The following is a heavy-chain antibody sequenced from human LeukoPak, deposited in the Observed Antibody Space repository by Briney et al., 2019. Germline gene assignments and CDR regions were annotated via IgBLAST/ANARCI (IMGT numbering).Heavy chain of an antibody. D-gene: IGHD4-17*01. Sequence: PSETLSLTCTVSGGSISSYYWSWIRQPPGKGLEWIGYIYYSGSTNYNPSLKSRVTISVETSKNQFSLKLSSVTAADTAVYYCASIPSGDYVTYFDYWGQGTLVTVSS. CDR1: GGSISSYY. J-gene: IGHJ4*02. V-gene: IGHV4-59*01. CDR2: IYYSGST. CDR3: ASIPSGDYVTYFDY.